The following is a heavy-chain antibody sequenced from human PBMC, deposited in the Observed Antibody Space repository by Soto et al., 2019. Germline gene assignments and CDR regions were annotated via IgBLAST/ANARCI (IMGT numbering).Heavy chain of an antibody. V-gene: IGHV3-74*01. D-gene: IGHD2-15*01. CDR1: GLTFSSHW. CDR3: AIYSGV. Sequence: PGGSLRLSCAASGLTFSSHWMHWVRQAPGKGLVWVSHINGDGSTTRYADSVKGRFTISRDNAKNTLYLQMNSLRAEDTAVYYCAIYSGVWGQGTTDTVSS. CDR2: INGDGSTT. J-gene: IGHJ6*01.